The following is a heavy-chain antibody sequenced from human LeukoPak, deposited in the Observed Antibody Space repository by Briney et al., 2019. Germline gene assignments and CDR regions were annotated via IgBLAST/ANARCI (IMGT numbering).Heavy chain of an antibody. CDR1: GGSISSSSYY. Sequence: SETLSLTCTVSGGSISSSSYYWGWIRQPPGKGLEWIGSIYYSGSTYYNPSLKSRVTISVDTSKNQCSLKLSSVTAADTAVYYCARQPSITIFGVVIIHWFDPWGQGTLVTVSS. D-gene: IGHD3-3*01. CDR2: IYYSGST. V-gene: IGHV4-39*01. J-gene: IGHJ5*02. CDR3: ARQPSITIFGVVIIHWFDP.